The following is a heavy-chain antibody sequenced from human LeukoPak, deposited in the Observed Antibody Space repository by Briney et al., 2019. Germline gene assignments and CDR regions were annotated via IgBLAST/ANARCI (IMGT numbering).Heavy chain of an antibody. CDR3: ARADGDYSRY. Sequence: PSETLSLTCTVSGGSIRSSYYYWGWIRQPPGKGLEWIGSIYDSGSTNYNPSLKSRVTISVDTSKNQFSLKLSSVTAADTAVYYCARADGDYSRYWGQGTLVTVSS. J-gene: IGHJ4*02. D-gene: IGHD4-17*01. CDR1: GGSIRSSYYY. V-gene: IGHV4-39*07. CDR2: IYDSGST.